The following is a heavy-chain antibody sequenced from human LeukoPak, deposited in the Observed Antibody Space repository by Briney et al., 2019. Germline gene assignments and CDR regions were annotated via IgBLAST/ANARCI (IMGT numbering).Heavy chain of an antibody. CDR3: ARVQTLTYDDAFDI. CDR2: ISSDGSNK. Sequence: GGSLGLSCAASGFTFSSYGMHWVRQAPGKGLEWVAIISSDGSNKYYADSVKGRFTISRDNSKNTLYLQMNSLRAEDTAVYYCARVQTLTYDDAFDIWGQGTMVTVSS. CDR1: GFTFSSYG. V-gene: IGHV3-30*03. J-gene: IGHJ3*02. D-gene: IGHD5-12*01.